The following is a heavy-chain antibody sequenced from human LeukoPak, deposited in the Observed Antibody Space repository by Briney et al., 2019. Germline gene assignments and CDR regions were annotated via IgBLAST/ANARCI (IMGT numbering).Heavy chain of an antibody. Sequence: ASVKVSCKASGYTFTGYYLHWVRQAPGQGLEWMGWIHPRSGDTKYAQKFLGRVTLTRDTSTTIVYMELKWLTSDDTAVYYCSRGSGISYGGIDYWGQGTLVTVSS. V-gene: IGHV1-2*02. CDR2: IHPRSGDT. J-gene: IGHJ4*02. D-gene: IGHD5-18*01. CDR1: GYTFTGYY. CDR3: SRGSGISYGGIDY.